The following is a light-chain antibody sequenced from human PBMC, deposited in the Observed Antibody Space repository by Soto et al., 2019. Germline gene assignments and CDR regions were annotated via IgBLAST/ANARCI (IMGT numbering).Light chain of an antibody. Sequence: QSALTQPRSMSGSPGQSVTISCTGTSSDVGGYNYVSWYQQHPGKAPKLMIYDVSKRPSGVPDRFSGSESGNTASLTISGLQAEDEADYSCCSYAGSYPYVFGTGTK. CDR1: SSDVGGYNY. CDR2: DVS. V-gene: IGLV2-11*01. CDR3: CSYAGSYPYV. J-gene: IGLJ1*01.